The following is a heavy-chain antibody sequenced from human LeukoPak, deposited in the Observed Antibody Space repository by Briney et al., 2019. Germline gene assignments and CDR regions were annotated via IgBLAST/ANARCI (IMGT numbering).Heavy chain of an antibody. CDR1: GGTFSSYA. J-gene: IGHJ4*02. CDR2: IIPIFGTA. Sequence: SVKVSCKASGGTFSSYAISWVRQAPGQGLEWMGGIIPIFGTANYAQKFQGRVTITADKSTSTAYMELSSLRSEDTAVYYCARDYKGGQLAYFDYWGQGTLVTVSS. V-gene: IGHV1-69*06. D-gene: IGHD6-13*01. CDR3: ARDYKGGQLAYFDY.